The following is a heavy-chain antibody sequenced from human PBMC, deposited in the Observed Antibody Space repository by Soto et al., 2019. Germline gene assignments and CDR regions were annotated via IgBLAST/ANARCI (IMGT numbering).Heavy chain of an antibody. CDR3: VRLFYYGSGSWVE. Sequence: QVQLVQSGAEVKKPGASVKVSCKASGYTFTSYDINWVRQATGQGLEWMGWVNPNNGHTGYAQKFQGRVTMTRNNSIRTAYMELDSLRSEDTAVYYCVRLFYYGSGSWVEWGQGTLVTVSS. V-gene: IGHV1-8*01. D-gene: IGHD3-10*01. CDR1: GYTFTSYD. J-gene: IGHJ4*02. CDR2: VNPNNGHT.